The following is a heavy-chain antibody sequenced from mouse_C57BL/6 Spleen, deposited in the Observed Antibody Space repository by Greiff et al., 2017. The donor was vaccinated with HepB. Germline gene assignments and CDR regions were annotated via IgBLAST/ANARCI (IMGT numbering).Heavy chain of an antibody. CDR2: IYPGSGNT. D-gene: IGHD3-2*02. J-gene: IGHJ4*01. V-gene: IGHV1-66*01. Sequence: QVQLQQSGPELVKPGASVKISCKASGYSFTSYYIHWVKQRPGQGLEWIGWIYPGSGNTKYNEKFKGKATLTADTSSSTAYMQLSSLTSKDSAVYNCAKGAAQARYYAMDYWGQGTSVTVSS. CDR3: AKGAAQARYYAMDY. CDR1: GYSFTSYY.